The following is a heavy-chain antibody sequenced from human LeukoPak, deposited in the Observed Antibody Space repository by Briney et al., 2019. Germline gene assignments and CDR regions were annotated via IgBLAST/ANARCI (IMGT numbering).Heavy chain of an antibody. CDR1: GGSISSYY. Sequence: SETLSLTCTVSGGSISSYYWSWIRQPPGKGLEWIGYIYYSGSTNYNPSLKSRVTISVDTSKNQFSLKLSSVTAADTAVYYCARDHYYDSSGYYPRTSGAFDIWGQGTMVTVSS. CDR3: ARDHYYDSSGYYPRTSGAFDI. V-gene: IGHV4-59*01. CDR2: IYYSGST. D-gene: IGHD3-22*01. J-gene: IGHJ3*02.